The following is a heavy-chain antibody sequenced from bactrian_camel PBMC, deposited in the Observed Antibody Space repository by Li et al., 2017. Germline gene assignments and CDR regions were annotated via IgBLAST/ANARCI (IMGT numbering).Heavy chain of an antibody. CDR2: DYTDGSDS. V-gene: IGHV3S6*01. CDR3: ARVRGRSYGGTWYDY. Sequence: HVQLVESGGGLVQPGGSLTLSCAASGFTFSTYRMYWVRQAPGKGLEWVTSDYTDGSDSNYADSVKGRITISADNAKNTLYLQLNSLKTEDTAMYYCARVRGRSYGGTWYDYWGQGTQVTVS. CDR1: GFTFSTYR. D-gene: IGHD6*01. J-gene: IGHJ4*01.